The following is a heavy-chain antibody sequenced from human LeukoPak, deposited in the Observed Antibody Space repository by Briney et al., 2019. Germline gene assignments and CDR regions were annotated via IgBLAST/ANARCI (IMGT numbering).Heavy chain of an antibody. V-gene: IGHV4-4*07. Sequence: PSETLSLTCTVSGGSISSYYWSWIRQPAGKGLEWIGRIYTSGSTNYNPSLKSRFTMPVDTSKNQFSLKLSSVTAADTAVYYCARTSRSGYDQSAFFDYWGQGTLVTVSS. J-gene: IGHJ4*02. CDR2: IYTSGST. CDR1: GGSISSYY. CDR3: ARTSRSGYDQSAFFDY. D-gene: IGHD5-12*01.